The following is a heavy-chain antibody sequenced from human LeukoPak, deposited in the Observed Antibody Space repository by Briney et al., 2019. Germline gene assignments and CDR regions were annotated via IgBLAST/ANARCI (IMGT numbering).Heavy chain of an antibody. J-gene: IGHJ4*02. CDR1: GFTFSTYG. CDR2: IWFDASRK. CDR3: VRELRSRYFDS. Sequence: GGSLRLSCGASGFTFSTYGMHWVRQAPGKGLEWLAVIWFDASRKHYADSVEGRFTVSRDNLKNTLYLQMNSLRAEDTAVYYCVRELRSRYFDSWGQGTLVTVSS. D-gene: IGHD3-9*01. V-gene: IGHV3-33*01.